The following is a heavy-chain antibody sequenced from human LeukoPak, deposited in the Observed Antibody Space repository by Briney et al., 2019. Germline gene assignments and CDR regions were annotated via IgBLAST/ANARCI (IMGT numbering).Heavy chain of an antibody. CDR1: GGSISSRSYN. D-gene: IGHD6-13*01. Sequence: PSETLSLICTVSGGSISSRSYNWRWLRPPPGQGLERIGSIYSSGSTYYNPSLKSRVTIPVDTSKNQFSLKLSSVTAADTAVYYCARHISYEETSYSSSWYYYYYGMDVWGQGTTVTVSS. J-gene: IGHJ6*02. CDR3: ARHISYEETSYSSSWYYYYYGMDV. CDR2: IYSSGST. V-gene: IGHV4-39*01.